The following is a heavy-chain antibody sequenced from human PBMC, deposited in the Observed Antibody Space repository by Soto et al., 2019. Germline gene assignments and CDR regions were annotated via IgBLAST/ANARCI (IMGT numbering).Heavy chain of an antibody. CDR1: GGTFSSYT. CDR2: IIPILGIA. CDR3: AREGAHNGSYYYYMDV. J-gene: IGHJ6*03. D-gene: IGHD3-10*01. V-gene: IGHV1-69*04. Sequence: ASVKVSCKASGGTFSSYTISWVRQAPGQGLEWMGRIIPILGIANYAQKFQGRVTITADKSTSTAYMELSSLRSEDTAVYYCAREGAHNGSYYYYMDVWGKGTTVTVSS.